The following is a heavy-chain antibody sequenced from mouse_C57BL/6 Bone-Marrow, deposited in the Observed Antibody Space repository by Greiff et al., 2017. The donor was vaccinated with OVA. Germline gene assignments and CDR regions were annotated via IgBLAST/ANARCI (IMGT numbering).Heavy chain of an antibody. CDR1: GFTFSDYY. Sequence: VQLKESGGGLVQPGGSLKLSCAASGFTFSDYYMYWVRQTPEKRLEWVAYISNGGGSTYYPDTVKGRFTISRDNAKNTLYLQMSRLKSEDTAMYYCARHGAGTFFDYWGQGTTLTVSS. V-gene: IGHV5-12*01. J-gene: IGHJ2*01. D-gene: IGHD4-1*01. CDR3: ARHGAGTFFDY. CDR2: ISNGGGST.